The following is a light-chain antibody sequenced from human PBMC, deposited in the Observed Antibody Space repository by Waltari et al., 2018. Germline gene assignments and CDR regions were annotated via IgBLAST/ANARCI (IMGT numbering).Light chain of an antibody. CDR2: ATS. Sequence: DIQMTQSPSSLSASVGDRVTITSRPSQSISGYLNWYQQKPGKAPKVLIYATSSLQSGVPSRFSGSGSGTDFTLTITSLQPEDFATYYCQQSYRTPPLTFGGGTKVEIK. CDR1: QSISGY. J-gene: IGKJ4*01. CDR3: QQSYRTPPLT. V-gene: IGKV1-39*01.